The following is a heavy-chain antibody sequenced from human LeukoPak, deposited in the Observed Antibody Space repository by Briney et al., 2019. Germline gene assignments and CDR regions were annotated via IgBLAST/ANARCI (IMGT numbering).Heavy chain of an antibody. D-gene: IGHD5-18*01. CDR3: ARDPHGYWWFDP. J-gene: IGHJ5*02. CDR1: GFTFRNYW. Sequence: PGGSLRLSCAASGFTFRNYWMHWVRQAPGKGLVWVSRINSDDSSTSYADSVKGRFTISRDNAKNTLYLRMNSLRAEDTAVYYCARDPHGYWWFDPWGQGTLVTVSS. V-gene: IGHV3-74*01. CDR2: INSDDSST.